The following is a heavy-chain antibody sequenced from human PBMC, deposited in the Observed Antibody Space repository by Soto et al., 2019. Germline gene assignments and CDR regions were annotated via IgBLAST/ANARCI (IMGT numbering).Heavy chain of an antibody. J-gene: IGHJ4*02. CDR1: GGSISSYY. V-gene: IGHV4-59*01. D-gene: IGHD3-10*01. CDR2: IYYSGST. CDR3: ARDLGFGGPQLGFDY. Sequence: SETLSLTCTVSGGSISSYYWSWIRQPPGKGLEWIGYIYYSGSTNYNPSLKSRVTISVDTSKNQFSLKLSSVTAADTAVYYCARDLGFGGPQLGFDYWGQGTLVTVSS.